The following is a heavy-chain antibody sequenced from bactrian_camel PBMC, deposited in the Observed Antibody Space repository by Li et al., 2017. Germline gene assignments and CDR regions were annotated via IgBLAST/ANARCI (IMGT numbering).Heavy chain of an antibody. D-gene: IGHD2*01. V-gene: IGHV3S6*01. J-gene: IGHJ4*01. CDR1: GFDFSSYY. Sequence: HVQLVESGGGLVRPGGSLRLSCAASGFDFSSYYMTWVRHYPGKGLEWVSAIYSDGSRTYYADSVKGRFTISRDNSKNTMYLQLNRLETEDTATYYCAKGGGGSWSLDFGYWGHQGTQVTVS. CDR2: IYSDGSRT.